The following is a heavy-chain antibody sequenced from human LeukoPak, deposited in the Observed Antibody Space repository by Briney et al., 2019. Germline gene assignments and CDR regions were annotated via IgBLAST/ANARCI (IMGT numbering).Heavy chain of an antibody. Sequence: SETLPLTCAVSGGSINSYYWSWIRQPPGKGLEWIGYIYYRGTTNYNPSLKSRVTISVDTSKNQFSLSLNSVTAADTAVYFCARKGAAGTGFDYWGQGTRVTVSS. CDR1: GGSINSYY. V-gene: IGHV4-59*01. CDR3: ARKGAAGTGFDY. D-gene: IGHD1-1*01. CDR2: IYYRGTT. J-gene: IGHJ4*02.